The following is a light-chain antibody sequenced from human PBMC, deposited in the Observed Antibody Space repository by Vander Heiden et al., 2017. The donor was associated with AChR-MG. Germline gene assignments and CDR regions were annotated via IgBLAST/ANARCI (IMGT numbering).Light chain of an antibody. Sequence: IQITQPPSSLPPSVGDRLTLTCRASQSISSWLAWYQQKPGKAPKLLIYDAASWESGVPSRFSGSGSGTEFTITISSLQPDDFATYYCQQYNSYSEYTFGQGTKLEIK. J-gene: IGKJ2*01. CDR1: QSISSW. CDR2: DAA. V-gene: IGKV1-5*01. CDR3: QQYNSYSEYT.